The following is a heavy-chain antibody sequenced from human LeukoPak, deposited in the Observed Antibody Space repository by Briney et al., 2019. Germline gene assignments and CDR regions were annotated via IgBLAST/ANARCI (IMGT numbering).Heavy chain of an antibody. D-gene: IGHD6-13*01. J-gene: IGHJ4*02. CDR2: INHSGST. Sequence: SETLSLTCAVSGGSFSGYYWSWIRQPPGKGLEWIGEINHSGSTNYNPSLKSRVTISVDTSKNQFSLKLSSVTAADTAVYYCARAAAGTFYWGQGTLVTVSS. CDR1: GGSFSGYY. CDR3: ARAAAGTFY. V-gene: IGHV4-34*01.